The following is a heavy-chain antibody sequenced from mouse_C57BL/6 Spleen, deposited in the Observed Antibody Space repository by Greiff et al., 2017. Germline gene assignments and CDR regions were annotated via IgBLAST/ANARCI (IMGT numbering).Heavy chain of an antibody. D-gene: IGHD6-1*01. V-gene: IGHV1-82*01. CDR3: ARSANFDY. Sequence: QVQLQQSGPELVKPGASVKISCKASGYAFSSSWMSWVKQRTGTGLERIGRIYPGDGDTNYNGKFKGKATLTADKSSRTAYMQLSSLTSEDAAVYFCARSANFDYWGQGTTLTVAS. J-gene: IGHJ2*01. CDR1: GYAFSSSW. CDR2: IYPGDGDT.